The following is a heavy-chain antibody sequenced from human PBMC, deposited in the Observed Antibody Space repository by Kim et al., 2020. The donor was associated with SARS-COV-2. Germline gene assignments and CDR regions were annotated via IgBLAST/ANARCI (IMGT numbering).Heavy chain of an antibody. Sequence: GGSLRLSCAASGFTFGDYAMHWVRQAPGKGLEWVSGISWNSGSIGYADSVKGRFTISRDNAKNSLYLQMNSLRAEDTALYYCAKDIYYPSHYDILTGHYGGGYYYYYGMDVWGQGTTVTVSS. CDR3: AKDIYYPSHYDILTGHYGGGYYYYYGMDV. J-gene: IGHJ6*02. CDR1: GFTFGDYA. D-gene: IGHD3-9*01. V-gene: IGHV3-9*01. CDR2: ISWNSGSI.